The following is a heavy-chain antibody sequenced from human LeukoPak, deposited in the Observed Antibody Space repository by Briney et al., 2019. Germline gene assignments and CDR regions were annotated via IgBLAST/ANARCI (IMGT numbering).Heavy chain of an antibody. D-gene: IGHD3-10*01. J-gene: IGHJ4*02. CDR1: GYTLTELS. V-gene: IGHV1-24*01. CDR3: ATPDYGSGSYFEYYFDN. Sequence: ASVKVSCKVSGYTLTELSMHWVRQAPGKGLEWMGGFDPEDGETIYAQKFQGRVTMTEDTSTDTAYMELSSLRSEDTAVYYCATPDYGSGSYFEYYFDNWGQGTLVTVSS. CDR2: FDPEDGET.